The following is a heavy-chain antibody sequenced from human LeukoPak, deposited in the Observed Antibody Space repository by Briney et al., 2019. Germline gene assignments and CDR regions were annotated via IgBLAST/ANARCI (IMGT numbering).Heavy chain of an antibody. CDR1: GYTFSDLW. CDR2: IYPGDSDT. J-gene: IGHJ4*02. D-gene: IGHD6-6*01. Sequence: HGESLKISRQASGYTFSDLWIGWVRQMPGQGLEWMGIIYPGDSDTRYSPSFQGQVTISADKSISTAYLQWSSLKASDTAMYYCAILGNFIAARPSYFDYWGQGTLVTVSS. V-gene: IGHV5-51*01. CDR3: AILGNFIAARPSYFDY.